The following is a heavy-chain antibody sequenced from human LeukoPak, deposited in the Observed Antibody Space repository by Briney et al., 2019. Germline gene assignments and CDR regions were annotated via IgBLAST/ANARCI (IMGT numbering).Heavy chain of an antibody. V-gene: IGHV3-30*04. Sequence: GGSLRLSCAASGFTFSSYVMHWVRQAPGKGLEWVAIISYDGSNEYYADSVKGRFTISRDNSKNTLYLQMNSLRAADTAVYYCARDLVNYDFWSGYSRYYYYMDVWGKGTTVTVSS. CDR2: ISYDGSNE. J-gene: IGHJ6*03. D-gene: IGHD3-3*01. CDR3: ARDLVNYDFWSGYSRYYYYMDV. CDR1: GFTFSSYV.